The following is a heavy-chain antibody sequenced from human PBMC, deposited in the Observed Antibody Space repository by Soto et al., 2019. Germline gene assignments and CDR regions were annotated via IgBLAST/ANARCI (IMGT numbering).Heavy chain of an antibody. CDR1: GASFSGYY. J-gene: IGHJ4*02. CDR2: IHHSGST. Sequence: PSETLSLTCSVYGASFSGYYWSRIRQSPGKGLEWIGEIHHSGSTHYNPSLKSRLTFSIDESQSQFYMMLTSVTAADTALYFCARGHSTSGYDSWGQGTLVTVSS. D-gene: IGHD6-6*01. V-gene: IGHV4-34*01. CDR3: ARGHSTSGYDS.